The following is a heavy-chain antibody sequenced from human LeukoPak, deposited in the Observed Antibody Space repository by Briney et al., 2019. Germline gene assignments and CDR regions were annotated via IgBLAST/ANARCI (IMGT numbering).Heavy chain of an antibody. CDR3: ARIQWLVGSGD. CDR1: GFTFSSYSMN. Sequence: GSLRLSCVASGFTFSSYSMNWVRQAPGKGLEWIGSIYYSGSTYYNPSLKSRVTISVDTSKNQFSLKLSSVTAADTAVYYCARIQWLVGSGDWGQGTLVTVSS. V-gene: IGHV4-59*05. CDR2: IYYSGST. J-gene: IGHJ4*02. D-gene: IGHD6-19*01.